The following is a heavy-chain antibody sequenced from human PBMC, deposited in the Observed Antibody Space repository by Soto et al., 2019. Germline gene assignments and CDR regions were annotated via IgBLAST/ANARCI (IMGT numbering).Heavy chain of an antibody. CDR2: ISYDGSNK. V-gene: IGHV3-30*18. Sequence: GGSLRLSCAASGFTFSSYGMHWVRQAPGKGLEWVAVISYDGSNKYYADSVKGRFTISRDNSKNTLYLQMNSLRAEDTAVYYCAKVFYSSVAYYYGMDVWGQGTTVTVS. J-gene: IGHJ6*02. CDR3: AKVFYSSVAYYYGMDV. CDR1: GFTFSSYG. D-gene: IGHD6-25*01.